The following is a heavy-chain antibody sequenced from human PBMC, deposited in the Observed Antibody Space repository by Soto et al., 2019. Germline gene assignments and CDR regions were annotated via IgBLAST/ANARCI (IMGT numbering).Heavy chain of an antibody. J-gene: IGHJ4*02. Sequence: WETLSLTCTVSGCSSGSSSNHWGLIRQPPGKGLEWIGNIYYSENTYYNPSLKSRVTISVDTSKNQFSLRLTPVTAADTAVYYCATHPPYGPLDHWGQGTLVTVSS. CDR3: ATHPPYGPLDH. V-gene: IGHV4-39*01. CDR1: GCSSGSSSNH. CDR2: IYYSENT. D-gene: IGHD4-17*01.